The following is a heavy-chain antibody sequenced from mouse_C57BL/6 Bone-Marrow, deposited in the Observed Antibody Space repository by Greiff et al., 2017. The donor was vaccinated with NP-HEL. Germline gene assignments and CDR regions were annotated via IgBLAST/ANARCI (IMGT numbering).Heavy chain of an antibody. CDR3: AREGVYDYEDYYAMDY. CDR1: GFTFSDYY. CDR2: INYDGSST. D-gene: IGHD2-4*01. J-gene: IGHJ4*01. Sequence: EVQRVESEGGLVQPGRSMKLSCTASGFTFSDYYMAWVRQVPEKGLEWVANINYDGSSTYYLDSLKSRFIISRDNAKNILYLQMSSLKSEDTATYYCAREGVYDYEDYYAMDYWGQGTSVTVSS. V-gene: IGHV5-16*01.